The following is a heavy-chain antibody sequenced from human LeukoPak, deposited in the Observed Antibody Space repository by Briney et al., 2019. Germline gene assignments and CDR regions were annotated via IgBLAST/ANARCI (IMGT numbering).Heavy chain of an antibody. Sequence: GGSLRLSCAASGFTFSSYAMSWVRQAPGKGLEWVSGISGSGGYTYYADSVKGRVTISRDNSKNTLYLQMNSLRAEDTAVYYCARRAGAYSHPYDYWGQGTLVTVSS. CDR2: ISGSGGYT. CDR3: ARRAGAYSHPYDY. V-gene: IGHV3-23*01. D-gene: IGHD4/OR15-4a*01. J-gene: IGHJ4*02. CDR1: GFTFSSYA.